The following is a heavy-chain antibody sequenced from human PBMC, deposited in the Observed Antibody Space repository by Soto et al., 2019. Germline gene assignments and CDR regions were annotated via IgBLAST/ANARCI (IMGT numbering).Heavy chain of an antibody. Sequence: SENLSLTCTVSGASMSEYFWSWIRQSPGKGLEWIGYIYYLGSTDYNPSLKSRVTISVDTSKRKFSLRLTSVTAADTAVYYCARDGYDGSGSPYPAFWGPGTQVTGS. D-gene: IGHD3-10*01. CDR1: GASMSEYF. CDR3: ARDGYDGSGSPYPAF. J-gene: IGHJ4*02. V-gene: IGHV4-59*01. CDR2: IYYLGST.